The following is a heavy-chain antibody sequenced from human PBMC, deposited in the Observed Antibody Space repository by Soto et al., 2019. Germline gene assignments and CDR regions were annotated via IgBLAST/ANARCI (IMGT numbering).Heavy chain of an antibody. CDR1: GGSISSGDYY. CDR2: IYYSGST. CDR3: ASGGYSPTYCFDY. D-gene: IGHD6-13*01. V-gene: IGHV4-30-4*01. Sequence: QVQLQESGPGLVKPSQTLSLTCTVSGGSISSGDYYWSWIRQPPGKGLEGIAYIYYSGSTSYNPSLKSRVTIPAGTSRNPLPLQLTSVTAADTAVYYCASGGYSPTYCFDYWGQGTLVTVSS. J-gene: IGHJ4*02.